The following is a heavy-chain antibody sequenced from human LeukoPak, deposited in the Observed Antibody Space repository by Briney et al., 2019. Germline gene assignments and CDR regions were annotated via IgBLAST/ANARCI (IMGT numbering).Heavy chain of an antibody. D-gene: IGHD3-3*01. J-gene: IGHJ4*02. CDR1: GFTFSGYS. Sequence: PGGSLRLSCAAYGFTFSGYSMNWVRQAPGKGLEWVSSISSSSSYIYYADSVKGRFTISRDNSKNTLYLQMNSLRAEDTAVYYCATVPPFWSGYLYWGQGTLVTVSS. V-gene: IGHV3-21*04. CDR3: ATVPPFWSGYLY. CDR2: ISSSSSYI.